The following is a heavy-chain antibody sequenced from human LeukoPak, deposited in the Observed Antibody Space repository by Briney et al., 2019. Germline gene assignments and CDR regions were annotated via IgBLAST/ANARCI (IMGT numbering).Heavy chain of an antibody. D-gene: IGHD2-21*02. CDR1: GGSFSGYY. CDR2: INHSGST. V-gene: IGHV4-34*01. Sequence: SETLSLTCAVYGGSFSGYYWSWIRQPPGKGLEWIGEINHSGSTNYNPSLKSRVTISVDTSKNQFSLELSSVTAADTAVYYCARVWGTYCGGDCPNDYWGQGILVTVSS. CDR3: ARVWGTYCGGDCPNDY. J-gene: IGHJ4*02.